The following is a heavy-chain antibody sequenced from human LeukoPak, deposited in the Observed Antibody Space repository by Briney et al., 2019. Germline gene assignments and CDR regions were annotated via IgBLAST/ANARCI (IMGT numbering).Heavy chain of an antibody. Sequence: SETLSLTCAVYGGSLSGYYWSWIRQPPGKGLEWIGEINHSGSTNYNPSLRSRVTISVDTSKNQFSLKLSSVTAADTAVYYCARRGELRDWFDPWGQGTLVTVSS. D-gene: IGHD1-26*01. V-gene: IGHV4-34*01. CDR3: ARRGELRDWFDP. CDR1: GGSLSGYY. CDR2: INHSGST. J-gene: IGHJ5*02.